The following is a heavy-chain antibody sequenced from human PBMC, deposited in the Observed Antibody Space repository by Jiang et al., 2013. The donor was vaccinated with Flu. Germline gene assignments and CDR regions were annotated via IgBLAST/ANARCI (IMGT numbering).Heavy chain of an antibody. J-gene: IGHJ4*02. CDR3: AKDLGQQLAVFDY. CDR2: ISYDGSNK. CDR1: GFTFSSYG. V-gene: IGHV3-30*18. Sequence: SRAASGFTFSSYGMHWVRQAPGKGLEWVAVISYDGSNKYYADSVKGRFTISRDNSKNTLYLQMNSLRAEDTAVYYCAKDLGQQLAVFDYWGQGTLVTVSS. D-gene: IGHD6-13*01.